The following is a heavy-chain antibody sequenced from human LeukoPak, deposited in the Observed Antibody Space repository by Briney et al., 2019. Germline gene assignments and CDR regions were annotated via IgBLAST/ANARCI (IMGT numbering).Heavy chain of an antibody. Sequence: GRSLLLSCAASGFTFDDYAMHWVRPAPGKGLEWVSGISWNSGSICYADSVKGRFTISRDNAKNSLYLQMNSLRAEDTALYYCAKDKRSGRYYYYYGMDVWGQGTTVTVSS. D-gene: IGHD3-3*01. V-gene: IGHV3-9*01. CDR1: GFTFDDYA. CDR3: AKDKRSGRYYYYYGMDV. J-gene: IGHJ6*02. CDR2: ISWNSGSI.